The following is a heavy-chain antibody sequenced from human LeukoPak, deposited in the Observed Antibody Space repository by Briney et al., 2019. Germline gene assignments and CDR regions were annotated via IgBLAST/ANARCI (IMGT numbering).Heavy chain of an antibody. J-gene: IGHJ4*02. CDR2: IKSKTDGGTT. Sequence: GGSLRLSCAASGFTFSNAWMSWVRQAPGKGLDWIGRIKSKTDGGTTDYAAPVKGRFTISRDDSKNTLYLQMNSLKTEDTTVYYCTTAMVRGVMFDYWGQGTLVTVSS. D-gene: IGHD3-10*01. CDR1: GFTFSNAW. CDR3: TTAMVRGVMFDY. V-gene: IGHV3-15*01.